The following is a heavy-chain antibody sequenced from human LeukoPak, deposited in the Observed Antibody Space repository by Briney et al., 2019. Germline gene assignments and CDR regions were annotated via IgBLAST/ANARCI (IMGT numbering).Heavy chain of an antibody. CDR3: AKGNWRYFDY. CDR1: GFTSSTYV. J-gene: IGHJ4*02. Sequence: GGSLRLSCAASGFTSSTYVMSWVRQAPGKGLEWVSAISGSGGSTYYADSVKGRFTISRDNSKNTLYLQMNSLGADDTAVYYCAKGNWRYFDYWGQGTLVTVSS. V-gene: IGHV3-23*01. CDR2: ISGSGGST. D-gene: IGHD1-1*01.